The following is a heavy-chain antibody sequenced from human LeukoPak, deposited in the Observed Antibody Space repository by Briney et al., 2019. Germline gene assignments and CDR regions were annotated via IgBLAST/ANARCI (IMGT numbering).Heavy chain of an antibody. J-gene: IGHJ4*02. Sequence: SETLPLTCTVSGGPISSYYWSGIRQPPGKGLEWIGYIYYSGSTNYNPSLKSRVTISVDTSKNQFSLKLSSVTAADTAVYYCASTGTYSSGWYDYWGQGTLVTVSS. D-gene: IGHD6-19*01. V-gene: IGHV4-59*01. CDR2: IYYSGST. CDR3: ASTGTYSSGWYDY. CDR1: GGPISSYY.